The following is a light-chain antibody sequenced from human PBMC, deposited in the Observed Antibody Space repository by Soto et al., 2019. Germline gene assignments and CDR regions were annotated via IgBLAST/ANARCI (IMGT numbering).Light chain of an antibody. V-gene: IGKV3-11*01. J-gene: IGKJ1*01. CDR2: DGF. Sequence: EVVLTHSPSTVPLSPGERATLSCRASQNISTYLAWYHQKPGQAPRIIIYDGFKRDTGIPARFSGSGSGTDFPLTISSLEPEEFAVYYCQQRREWRWTCAQVTKVDIK. CDR1: QNISTY. CDR3: QQRREWRWT.